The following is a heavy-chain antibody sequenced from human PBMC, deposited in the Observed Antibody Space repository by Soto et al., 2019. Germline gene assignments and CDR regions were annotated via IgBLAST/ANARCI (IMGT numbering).Heavy chain of an antibody. Sequence: GGSLRLSWAASGFTFGIYLMTWGRQAPGKGLEWVANIKADGTEKKYLDSLKGRFTISRDNAQNSLYLQMNSLRAEDTAVYYCARDRGYYDILTGSNWFDPWGQGTLVTVSS. CDR2: IKADGTEK. J-gene: IGHJ5*02. V-gene: IGHV3-7*03. CDR1: GFTFGIYL. D-gene: IGHD3-9*01. CDR3: ARDRGYYDILTGSNWFDP.